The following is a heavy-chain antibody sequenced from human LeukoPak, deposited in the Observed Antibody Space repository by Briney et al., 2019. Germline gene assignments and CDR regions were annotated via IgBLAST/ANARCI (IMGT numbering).Heavy chain of an antibody. CDR3: ARDRGSGYRGYYFDY. D-gene: IGHD3-22*01. Sequence: SETLSLTCTVSGGSISSYYWSWIRQPPGKGLEWIGYIYYSGSTNYNPSLKSRVTISVDTSKNQFSLKLSSVTAADTAVYYCARDRGSGYRGYYFDYWGQGTLVTVSS. CDR1: GGSISSYY. V-gene: IGHV4-59*01. J-gene: IGHJ4*02. CDR2: IYYSGST.